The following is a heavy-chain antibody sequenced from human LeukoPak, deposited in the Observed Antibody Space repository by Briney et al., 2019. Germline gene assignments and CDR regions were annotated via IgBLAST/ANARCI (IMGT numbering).Heavy chain of an antibody. CDR3: ARGCSGGSCYPLGPPSTYNWFDP. J-gene: IGHJ5*02. V-gene: IGHV1-18*04. D-gene: IGHD2-15*01. CDR1: GYTFTGYY. CDR2: ISAYNGNT. Sequence: ASVKVSCKASGYTFTGYYMHWVRQAPGQGLEWMGWISAYNGNTNYAQKLQGRVTMTTDTSTSTAYMELRSLRSDDTAVYYCARGCSGGSCYPLGPPSTYNWFDPWGQGTLVTASS.